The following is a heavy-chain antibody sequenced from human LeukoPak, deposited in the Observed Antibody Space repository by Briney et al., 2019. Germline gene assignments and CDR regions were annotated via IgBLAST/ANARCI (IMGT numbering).Heavy chain of an antibody. V-gene: IGHV3-23*01. CDR1: GFTFSKYA. CDR3: AKDSGVPYGITD. D-gene: IGHD3-10*01. Sequence: GGSLRLSCAASGFTFSKYAMSWVRQAPGKGLEWVSAISGSDGNTFYADSVKGRFTISRDNSKNTLSLQMNSLRAEDTALYYCAKDSGVPYGITDRGQGTLVTVSS. CDR2: ISGSDGNT. J-gene: IGHJ4*02.